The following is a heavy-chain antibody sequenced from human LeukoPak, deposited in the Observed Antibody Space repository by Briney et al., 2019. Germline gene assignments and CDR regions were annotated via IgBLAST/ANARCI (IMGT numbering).Heavy chain of an antibody. CDR1: GGSISGSSYY. J-gene: IGHJ4*02. Sequence: SETLSLTCTVSGGSISGSSYYWGWIRQPPGKGLEWIGSIYYSGSTYYNPSLKSRVTISVDTSKNQFSLKLNSVTAADTAVYYCARRIVGSSWIDYWGQGTLVTVSS. V-gene: IGHV4-39*01. D-gene: IGHD1-26*01. CDR2: IYYSGST. CDR3: ARRIVGSSWIDY.